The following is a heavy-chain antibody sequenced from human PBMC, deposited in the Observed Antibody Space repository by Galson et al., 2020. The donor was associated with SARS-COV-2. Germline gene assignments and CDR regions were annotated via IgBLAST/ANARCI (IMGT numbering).Heavy chain of an antibody. CDR1: GFTFSNYA. CDR2: ISGRGGST. Sequence: GGSLRLSCVASGFTFSNYAMSWVRQAPGKGLEWVSAISGRGGSTYYADSVQGRFTISRDNSKNTLYLQVNSLRAEDTAIYYCAKCGYSFGNNGYTSNALDIWGQGTMVTVSS. CDR3: AKCGYSFGNNGYTSNALDI. J-gene: IGHJ3*02. D-gene: IGHD5-18*01. V-gene: IGHV3-23*01.